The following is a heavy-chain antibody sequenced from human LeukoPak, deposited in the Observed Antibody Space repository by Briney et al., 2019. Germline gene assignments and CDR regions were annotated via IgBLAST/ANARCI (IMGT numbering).Heavy chain of an antibody. Sequence: GESLKISCKGSGYSFTSYWIAWVRQMPGKGLEWLGIIYPGNSDTRYSPSFQGQVTISADKSITTAYLQWSSLKASDSGMYYCARRLAATGTGWNDYWGQGTLVIVSS. CDR1: GYSFTSYW. D-gene: IGHD6-13*01. CDR3: ARRLAATGTGWNDY. V-gene: IGHV5-51*01. J-gene: IGHJ4*02. CDR2: IYPGNSDT.